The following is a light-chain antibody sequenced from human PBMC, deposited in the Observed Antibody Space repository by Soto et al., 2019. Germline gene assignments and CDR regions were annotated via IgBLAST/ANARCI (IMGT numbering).Light chain of an antibody. V-gene: IGLV2-8*01. J-gene: IGLJ3*02. Sequence: QSALTQPPSASGSPGQSVTISCTGTSRDVGGYNYVSWYQQYPGRAPKLMIYEVTKRPSGVPDRFSGSKSGNTASLTVSGLQAEDEADYDCSSYAASNNFYFVFGGGTQLTVL. CDR1: SRDVGGYNY. CDR3: SSYAASNNFYFV. CDR2: EVT.